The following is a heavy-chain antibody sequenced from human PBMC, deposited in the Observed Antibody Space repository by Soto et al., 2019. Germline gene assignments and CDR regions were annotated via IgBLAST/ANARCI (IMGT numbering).Heavy chain of an antibody. CDR3: ARGEEYSSSGVLYYYYGMDV. CDR2: TYYRSKWYN. J-gene: IGHJ6*02. V-gene: IGHV6-1*01. Sequence: SPTLSLPCAISGDSVCSNSAAWNWIRQSPSRGLEWLGRTYYRSKWYNDYAVSVKSRITINPDTSKNQFSLQLNSVTPEDTAVYYCARGEEYSSSGVLYYYYGMDVWGQGTTGTSP. D-gene: IGHD6-6*01. CDR1: GDSVCSNSAA.